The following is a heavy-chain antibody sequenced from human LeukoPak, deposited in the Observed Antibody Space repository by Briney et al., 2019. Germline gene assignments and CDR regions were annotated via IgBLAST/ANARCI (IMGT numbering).Heavy chain of an antibody. Sequence: PGGSLRLSCAASGFTFSSYGMSWVRQAPGKGLEWVSAISGSGGSTYYADSVKGRFTISRDNSKNTLYLQMNSLRAEDTAVYCCAKDGSYRGDGFDYWGQGTLVTVSS. D-gene: IGHD1-26*01. CDR1: GFTFSSYG. J-gene: IGHJ4*02. CDR3: AKDGSYRGDGFDY. V-gene: IGHV3-23*01. CDR2: ISGSGGST.